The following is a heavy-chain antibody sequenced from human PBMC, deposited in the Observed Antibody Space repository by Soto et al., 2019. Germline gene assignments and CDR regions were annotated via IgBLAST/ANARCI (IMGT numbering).Heavy chain of an antibody. CDR2: IYYTGST. J-gene: IGHJ4*02. V-gene: IGHV4-61*01. Sequence: SETLSLTCTVSGGSVNSDNYYWSWIRQPPGRGLEWMGYIYYTGSTNYNPSLKSRVTISVDTSRNQFSLKLNSVTAADTAVYYCAREFSNSPEAFDSWGKGSLVTVSS. CDR3: AREFSNSPEAFDS. CDR1: GGSVNSDNYY. D-gene: IGHD1-1*01.